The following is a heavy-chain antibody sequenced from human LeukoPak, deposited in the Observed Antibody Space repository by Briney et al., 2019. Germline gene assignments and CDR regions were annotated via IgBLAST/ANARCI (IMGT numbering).Heavy chain of an antibody. V-gene: IGHV4-39*07. Sequence: PSETLSLTCTVSGGSIRSSTYHWGWSRQPPGKGLAWVGSIHSSGSAYYNPSLKSRVTMSVDTSKNQFSLKLTSVTAADTAVYFCARDSYYDNSGYSSHSGQGTLVAVSS. CDR3: ARDSYYDNSGYSSH. CDR2: IHSSGSA. CDR1: GGSIRSSTYH. D-gene: IGHD3-22*01. J-gene: IGHJ4*02.